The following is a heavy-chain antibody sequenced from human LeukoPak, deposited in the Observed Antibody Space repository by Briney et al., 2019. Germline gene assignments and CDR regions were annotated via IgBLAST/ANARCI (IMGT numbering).Heavy chain of an antibody. CDR3: ARDRLTGRYGMDV. Sequence: PSETLSLTCAVSGDSISSYYWIWIRQPPGKGLEWIGYIYYTGSTNYSPSLKSRVTISVDTSKNQFSLKLNSVTAADTAVYYCARDRLTGRYGMDVWGQGTTVTVSS. D-gene: IGHD1-14*01. CDR1: GDSISSYY. CDR2: IYYTGST. V-gene: IGHV4-59*01. J-gene: IGHJ6*02.